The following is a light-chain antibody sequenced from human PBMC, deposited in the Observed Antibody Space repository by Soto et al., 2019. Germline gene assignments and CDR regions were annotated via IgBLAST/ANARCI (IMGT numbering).Light chain of an antibody. V-gene: IGLV1-40*01. Sequence: QSVLTQPPSVSGAPGQRVTISCTGSSSNIGALYDVHWYKQLPGAAPKLLIYGNINRPSGVPDRSSGSKSGTSASLAITGLRAEDEADYYCQSYDSSLSGSVFGTGTKVTVL. CDR3: QSYDSSLSGSV. CDR1: SSNIGALYD. J-gene: IGLJ1*01. CDR2: GNI.